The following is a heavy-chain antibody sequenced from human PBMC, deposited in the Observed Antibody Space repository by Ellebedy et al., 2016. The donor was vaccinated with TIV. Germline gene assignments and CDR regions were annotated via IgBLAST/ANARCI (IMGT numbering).Heavy chain of an antibody. CDR3: AKDQFQDGMDV. J-gene: IGHJ6*02. V-gene: IGHV3-48*03. Sequence: GESLKISCAASGFTLSSFEMNWVRQAPGKGLEWVSYISSSGSVMYYADSVKGRFTISRDNPKNTLYLQMNSLGAEDTAVYYCAKDQFQDGMDVWGQGTTVTVSS. D-gene: IGHD2-21*01. CDR1: GFTLSSFE. CDR2: ISSSGSVM.